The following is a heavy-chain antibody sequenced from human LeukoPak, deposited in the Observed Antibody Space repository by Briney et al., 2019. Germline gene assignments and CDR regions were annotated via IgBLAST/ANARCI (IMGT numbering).Heavy chain of an antibody. CDR3: AKRGVVIRVILVGFHKEAYYFDS. D-gene: IGHD3-22*01. Sequence: GGSLRLSCAVSGITLSNYGMSWVRQAPRKGLEWAAGISDSGGSTNYADSVKGRFTISRDNPKNTLYLQMNSLRAEDTAVYFCAKRGVVIRVILVGFHKEAYYFDSWGQGALVTVSS. J-gene: IGHJ4*02. V-gene: IGHV3-23*01. CDR1: GITLSNYG. CDR2: ISDSGGST.